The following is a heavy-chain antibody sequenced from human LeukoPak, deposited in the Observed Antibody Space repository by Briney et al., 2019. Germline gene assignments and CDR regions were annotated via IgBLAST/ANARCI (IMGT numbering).Heavy chain of an antibody. CDR3: ARGKSNYGDYVDY. CDR1: GFTFSSYA. CDR2: ISGSGGST. V-gene: IGHV3-23*01. D-gene: IGHD4-17*01. Sequence: GGSLRLSCAASGFTFSSYAMSWVRQAPGKGLEWVSAISGSGGSTYYADSVKGRFTISRDNARNSLYLQMNSLRAEDTAVYYCARGKSNYGDYVDYWGQGTLVTVSS. J-gene: IGHJ4*02.